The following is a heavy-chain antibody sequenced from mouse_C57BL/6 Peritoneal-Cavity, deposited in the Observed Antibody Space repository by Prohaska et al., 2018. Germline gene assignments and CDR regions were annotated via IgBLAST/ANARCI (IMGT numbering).Heavy chain of an antibody. V-gene: IGHV12-3*01. CDR3: AGDRWGYWYFDV. J-gene: IGHJ1*03. CDR1: GFPITIGYY. CDR2: ITHSGET. Sequence: QMQLQESGPGLVKPSQSLFLTCSITGFPITIGYYWIWIRQSPGKPLEWMGYITHSGETFYNPSLQSPIAITRETSKNQFFLQLNSVTTDDTDMYYCAGDRWGYWYFDVWGTGTTVTVSS.